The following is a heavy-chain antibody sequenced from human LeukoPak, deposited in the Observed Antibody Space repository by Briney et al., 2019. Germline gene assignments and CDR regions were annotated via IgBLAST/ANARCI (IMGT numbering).Heavy chain of an antibody. J-gene: IGHJ6*03. CDR3: ARAADTAMYCYYYMDV. D-gene: IGHD5-18*01. V-gene: IGHV4-38-2*01. CDR1: GYSISSGYY. CDR2: IYHSGST. Sequence: PSETLSLTCAVSGYSISSGYYWGWIRQPPGKGLEWIGSIYHSGSTYYNPSLKSRVTISVDTSKNQFSLKLSSVTAADTAVYYCARAADTAMYCYYYMDVWGKGTTVTVSS.